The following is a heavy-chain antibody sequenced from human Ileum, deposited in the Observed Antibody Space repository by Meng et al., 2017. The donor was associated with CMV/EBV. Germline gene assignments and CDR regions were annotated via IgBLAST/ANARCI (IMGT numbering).Heavy chain of an antibody. V-gene: IGHV3-49*04. CDR3: SNTRAGNYYYGMDV. CDR2: IRSKGYGGTT. D-gene: IGHD3-10*01. CDR1: GFTSGDCA. Sequence: GGSLRLSCSASGFTSGDCAMNWVRQAPGRGREWIGFIRSKGYGGTTDYAASVKGRFTISRDETKSIANLQMNSRKTEDTAVYYCSNTRAGNYYYGMDVWGQGTSVTVSS. J-gene: IGHJ6*02.